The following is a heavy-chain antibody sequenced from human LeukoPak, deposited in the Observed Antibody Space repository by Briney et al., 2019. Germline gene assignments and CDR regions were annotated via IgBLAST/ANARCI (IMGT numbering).Heavy chain of an antibody. CDR1: GYTFTSCG. J-gene: IGHJ4*02. V-gene: IGHV1-18*01. CDR3: AREMATIVNQFDY. D-gene: IGHD5-24*01. CDR2: ISPYNGNT. Sequence: GASVKVSCKASGYTFTSCGISWVRQAPGQGLEWMGWISPYNGNTNYAQKLQGRVTMTTDTSTTTAYMELRSLRSDDTAVYYCAREMATIVNQFDYWGQGTLVTVSP.